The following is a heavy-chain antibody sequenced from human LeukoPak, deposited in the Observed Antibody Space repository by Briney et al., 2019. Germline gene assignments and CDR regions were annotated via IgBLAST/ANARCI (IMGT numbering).Heavy chain of an antibody. CDR2: IESDESIS. V-gene: IGHV3-30*02. J-gene: IGHJ4*02. CDR3: AKDFLLKPQKIVVVVAGGFDY. D-gene: IGHD2-15*01. Sequence: GGTLRLSCAASGLTFRHYGMHWVRQTPGKGLEWVAFIESDESISQYADLVKGRFTISRDNSKNMLYLQMNSLKAEDTAVYYCAKDFLLKPQKIVVVVAGGFDYWGQGTLVTVSS. CDR1: GLTFRHYG.